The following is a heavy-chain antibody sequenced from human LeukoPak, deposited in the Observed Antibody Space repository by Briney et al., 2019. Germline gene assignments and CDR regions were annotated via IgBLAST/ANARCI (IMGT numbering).Heavy chain of an antibody. CDR2: MNPNSGNT. CDR1: GYTFTSYD. V-gene: IGHV1-8*01. D-gene: IGHD6-19*01. Sequence: GASVKVSCKASGYTFTSYDINWVRQATGQGLEWIGWMNPNSGNTGYAQKFQGRVTMTRNTSISTAYMELSSLRSEDTAVYYCAIKGKRGSGWFPFDYWGQGTLVTVSS. J-gene: IGHJ4*02. CDR3: AIKGKRGSGWFPFDY.